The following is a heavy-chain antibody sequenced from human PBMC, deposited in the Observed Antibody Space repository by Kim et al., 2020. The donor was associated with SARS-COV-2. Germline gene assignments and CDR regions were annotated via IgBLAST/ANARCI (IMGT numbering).Heavy chain of an antibody. CDR1: GFTFSSYW. CDR3: ARDRVGVGHYYAMDV. CDR2: INSDGSST. V-gene: IGHV3-74*01. Sequence: GGSLRLSCAASGFTFSSYWMHWARQVPGKGLVWLSRINSDGSSTNYADSVKGRFTISRDNAKNTLYLQMNSLRAEDTAVYYCARDRVGVGHYYAMDVWGQVTTVTVSS. J-gene: IGHJ6*02.